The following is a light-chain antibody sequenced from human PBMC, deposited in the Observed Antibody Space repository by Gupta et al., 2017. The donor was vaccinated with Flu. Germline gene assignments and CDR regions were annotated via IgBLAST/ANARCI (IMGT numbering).Light chain of an antibody. J-gene: IGKJ4*01. Sequence: EIVLTQSPAALSLSPGERVTLSCRASQSVRDYLAWYHQRPGQSPRLLIYDASNRATDVPARFNASGSETDFTLTISGLEPEDSGVYYCQQRNNWPITFGGGTKVEIK. CDR2: DAS. CDR3: QQRNNWPIT. CDR1: QSVRDY. V-gene: IGKV3-11*01.